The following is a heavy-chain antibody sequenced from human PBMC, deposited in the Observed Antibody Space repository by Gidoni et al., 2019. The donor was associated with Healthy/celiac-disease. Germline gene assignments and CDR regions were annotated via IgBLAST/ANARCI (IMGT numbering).Heavy chain of an antibody. CDR2: ISGSGGST. CDR3: AKSGNIVATIVTYFDY. CDR1: GFTFGRYA. V-gene: IGHV3-23*01. D-gene: IGHD5-12*01. J-gene: IGHJ4*02. Sequence: EVQLLESGGGLVQPGGSLRLSCSASGFTFGRYAMSWFRQAPGKGLEWVSAISGSGGSTYYADSVKGRFTISRDNSKNTLYLQMNSLRAEDTAVYYCAKSGNIVATIVTYFDYWGQGTLVTVSS.